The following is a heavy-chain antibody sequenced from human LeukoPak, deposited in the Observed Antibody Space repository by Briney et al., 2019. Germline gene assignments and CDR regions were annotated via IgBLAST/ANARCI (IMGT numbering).Heavy chain of an antibody. D-gene: IGHD5-18*01. CDR1: GGSVSSGSYY. CDR3: ASTTSTAPAGAYYYYGMDV. Sequence: PSETLSLTCTVSGGSVSSGSYYWNWIRQPPGKGLEWIGSIYYSGGTYYNPSLKSRVTISVDTSKNQFSLKLSSVTAADTAVYYCASTTSTAPAGAYYYYGMDVWGQGTTVTVSS. J-gene: IGHJ6*02. V-gene: IGHV4-61*01. CDR2: IYYSGGT.